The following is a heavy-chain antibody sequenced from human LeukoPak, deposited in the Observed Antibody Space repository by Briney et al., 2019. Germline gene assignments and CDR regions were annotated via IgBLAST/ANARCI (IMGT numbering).Heavy chain of an antibody. CDR3: AKDVRRCNGACT. CDR2: ISASGGDT. V-gene: IGHV3-23*01. D-gene: IGHD2-8*01. J-gene: IGHJ5*02. Sequence: PGGSLRLSCAASGFSFSTYSFSWVRQAPGKGLEWVSGISASGGDTFYADSVKSRFTISRDNSKNTLSLQMNSLRVEDTAIYYCAKDVRRCNGACTWGQGTPVTVSS. CDR1: GFSFSTYS.